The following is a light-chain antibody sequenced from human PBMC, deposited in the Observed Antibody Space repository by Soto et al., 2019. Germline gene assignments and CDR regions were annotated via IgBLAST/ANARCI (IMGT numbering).Light chain of an antibody. CDR3: QQSYSTPWT. J-gene: IGKJ1*01. Sequence: DIQMTQSPSTLSACVGDRVTITCRASLTISSYLDWYQQKPGTAPKLLIYGASSLEKGVPSRFSGSGSRTQFTLTISSLQPEDFGTYYCQQSYSTPWTFGQGTRVEIK. V-gene: IGKV1-39*01. CDR1: LTISSY. CDR2: GAS.